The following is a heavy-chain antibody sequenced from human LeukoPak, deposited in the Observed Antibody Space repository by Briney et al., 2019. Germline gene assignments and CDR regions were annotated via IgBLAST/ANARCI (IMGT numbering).Heavy chain of an antibody. CDR3: ARHYPDILTGYFFDY. D-gene: IGHD3-9*01. CDR1: GGSFSGYY. Sequence: SETLSLTCAVYGGSFSGYYWSWIRQPPGKGLEWIGEINHSGSTNYNPSLKSRVTISVDTSKNQFSLKLSSVTAADTAVYYCARHYPDILTGYFFDYWGQGTLVTVSS. CDR2: INHSGST. J-gene: IGHJ4*02. V-gene: IGHV4-34*01.